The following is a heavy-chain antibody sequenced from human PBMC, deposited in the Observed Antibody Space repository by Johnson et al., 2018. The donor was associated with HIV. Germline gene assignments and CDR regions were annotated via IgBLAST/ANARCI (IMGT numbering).Heavy chain of an antibody. Sequence: QVQLVESGGGVVQPGRSLRLSCAASGFTFSSYGMHWVRQAPGKGLEWVAVIWYDRSNKYYADSVKGRFTISRDNPKNTLYLQMNSLRAEDTAVYYCAKDLNYGSGPVDIWGQGTMVTVSS. CDR2: IWYDRSNK. J-gene: IGHJ3*02. D-gene: IGHD3-10*01. CDR3: AKDLNYGSGPVDI. V-gene: IGHV3-33*06. CDR1: GFTFSSYG.